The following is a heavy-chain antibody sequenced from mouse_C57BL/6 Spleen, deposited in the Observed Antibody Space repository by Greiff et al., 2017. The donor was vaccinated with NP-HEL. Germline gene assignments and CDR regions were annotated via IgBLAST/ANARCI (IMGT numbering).Heavy chain of an antibody. Sequence: EVQLQQSGPELVKPGASVKISCKASGYSFTGYYMHWVKQSSEKSLEWIGEINPSTGGTSYNQKFKGKATLTVDKSSSTAYMQLKSLTSEDSAVYSCARGDGSSDFDYWGQGTTLTVSS. V-gene: IGHV1-43*01. CDR2: INPSTGGT. CDR1: GYSFTGYY. J-gene: IGHJ2*01. D-gene: IGHD1-1*01. CDR3: ARGDGSSDFDY.